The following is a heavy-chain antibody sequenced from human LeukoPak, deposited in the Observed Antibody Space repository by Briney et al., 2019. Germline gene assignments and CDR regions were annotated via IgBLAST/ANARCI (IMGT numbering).Heavy chain of an antibody. Sequence: PGGSLRLSCAASGFTFSDYYMSWIRQAPGKGLEWLSYVSGSGSNTNYAGSVKGRFTISRDNAKNSLFLQMNSLRAEDTAMYFCARATTIRGDPFDYWGQGTLVTVSS. D-gene: IGHD3-10*01. V-gene: IGHV3-11*05. CDR3: ARATTIRGDPFDY. J-gene: IGHJ4*02. CDR2: VSGSGSNT. CDR1: GFTFSDYY.